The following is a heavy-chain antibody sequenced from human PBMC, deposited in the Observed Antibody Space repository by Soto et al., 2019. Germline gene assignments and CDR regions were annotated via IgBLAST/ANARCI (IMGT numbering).Heavy chain of an antibody. CDR2: ISANSGNT. CDR1: GFIFNNYA. J-gene: IGHJ4*02. Sequence: GASVKVSCKAFGFIFNNYAISWVRQAPGQGLEWMGWISANSGNTNYAQKLQGRVTMTTDTSTSTAYMELRSLRSDDTAVYYCATAGNYDSGGRDFWGQGTLVTVSS. D-gene: IGHD3-22*01. CDR3: ATAGNYDSGGRDF. V-gene: IGHV1-18*04.